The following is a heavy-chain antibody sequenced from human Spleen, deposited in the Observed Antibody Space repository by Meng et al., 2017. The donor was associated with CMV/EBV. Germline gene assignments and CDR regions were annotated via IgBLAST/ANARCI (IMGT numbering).Heavy chain of an antibody. Sequence: LPCPVSVGSVNCDGSYWSSIRQPPGKGLEWIGYIYYSESTYYSPSLKSRVTMSVDTSKNQFSLKLSSVTAADTAIYYCAVTNWEKVDYWGQGTLVTVSS. CDR3: AVTNWEKVDY. V-gene: IGHV4-61*08. CDR2: IYYSEST. CDR1: VGSVNCDGSY. J-gene: IGHJ4*02. D-gene: IGHD7-27*01.